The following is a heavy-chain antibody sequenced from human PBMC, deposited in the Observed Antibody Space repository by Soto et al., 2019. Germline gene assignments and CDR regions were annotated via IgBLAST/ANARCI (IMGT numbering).Heavy chain of an antibody. J-gene: IGHJ4*02. CDR2: INSDASHT. CDR1: GFTFSTYW. D-gene: IGHD6-13*01. Sequence: HPGGSLRLSCAASGFTFSTYWMHWIRQVPGKGLEWVSRINSDASHTYYADSVKGRFTISRDDAKNTLHLEMNSLRAEDTAVYYCARGPDFGGSSWYNFDYWGQGTLVTVSS. V-gene: IGHV3-74*01. CDR3: ARGPDFGGSSWYNFDY.